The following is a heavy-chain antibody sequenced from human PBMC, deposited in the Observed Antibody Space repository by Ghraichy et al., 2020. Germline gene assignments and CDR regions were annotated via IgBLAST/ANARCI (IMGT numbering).Heavy chain of an antibody. Sequence: GESLNISCAASGFTFSGSAMHWVRQASGKGLEWVGRIRSKANSYATAYAASVKGRFTISRDDSKNTAYLQMNSLKTEDTAVYYCTTPCRDGYNNYFDYWGQGTLVTVSS. CDR1: GFTFSGSA. J-gene: IGHJ4*02. CDR2: IRSKANSYAT. V-gene: IGHV3-73*01. D-gene: IGHD5-24*01. CDR3: TTPCRDGYNNYFDY.